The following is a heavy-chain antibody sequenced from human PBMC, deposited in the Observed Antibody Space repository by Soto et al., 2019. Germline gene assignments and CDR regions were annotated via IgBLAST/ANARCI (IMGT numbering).Heavy chain of an antibody. CDR1: GAPITINY. D-gene: IGHD2-15*01. J-gene: IGHJ4*01. V-gene: IGHV4-59*01. Sequence: SETLSLTCTVSGAPITINYWSWIRQAPGKWLEWIGYIYYSGSTTYNPSLKSRVTMSADTSKDQFSLKLNSVTAAGTAVYYCARDAGGPYDHWGPGXLVTVYS. CDR3: ARDAGGPYDH. CDR2: IYYSGST.